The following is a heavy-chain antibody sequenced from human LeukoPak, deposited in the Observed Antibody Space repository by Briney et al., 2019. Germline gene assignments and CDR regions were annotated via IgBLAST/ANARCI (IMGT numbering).Heavy chain of an antibody. Sequence: PSVKVSCKASGGTLSSYAISGGRQAPGQGLEWMGGIIPIFGTANYAQKFQGRVTITTDESTSTAYMELSSLRSEDTAVYSCATWPGRAYLFDYWGQGTLVTVSS. V-gene: IGHV1-69*05. J-gene: IGHJ4*02. CDR2: IIPIFGTA. CDR1: GGTLSSYA. CDR3: ATWPGRAYLFDY. D-gene: IGHD3/OR15-3a*01.